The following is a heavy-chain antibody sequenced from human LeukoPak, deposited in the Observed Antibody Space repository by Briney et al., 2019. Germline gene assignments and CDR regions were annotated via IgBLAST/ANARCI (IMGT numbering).Heavy chain of an antibody. CDR3: ARAPERDGYNDAFDL. CDR2: IYYSGST. J-gene: IGHJ3*01. D-gene: IGHD5-24*01. V-gene: IGHV4-39*01. CDR1: GGSISSSSYY. Sequence: KPSETLSLTCTVSGGSISSSSYYWGWIRQPPGKGLEWIGSIYYSGSTYYNPSLKSRVTISVDTSKNQFSLKLSSVTAADTAVYYCARAPERDGYNDAFDLRGPGTKVTVSS.